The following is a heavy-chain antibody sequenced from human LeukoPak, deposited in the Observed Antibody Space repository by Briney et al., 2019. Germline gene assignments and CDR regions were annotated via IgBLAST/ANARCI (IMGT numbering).Heavy chain of an antibody. D-gene: IGHD3-10*01. CDR1: GGSISSGSYY. CDR2: IYTSGST. J-gene: IGHJ3*02. V-gene: IGHV4-61*02. CDR3: ARVSAYYGSGRPDAFDI. Sequence: SETLSLTCTVSGGSISSGSYYWSWIRQPAGKGLEWIGRIYTSGSTNYNPSLKSRVTISVDTSKNQFSLKLSSVTAADTAVYYCARVSAYYGSGRPDAFDIWGQGTMVTVSS.